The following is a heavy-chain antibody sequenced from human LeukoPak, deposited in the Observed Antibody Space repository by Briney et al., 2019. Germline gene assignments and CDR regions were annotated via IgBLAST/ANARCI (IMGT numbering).Heavy chain of an antibody. D-gene: IGHD6-6*01. CDR1: GFTFSSYG. CDR3: ATSSSSSSWGPTDY. Sequence: GGSLRLSCGVSGFTFSSYGMDWVRQAPGKGLEWVAFIQYDGSNKYYVDSVKGRFTMSRDNSKNTLYLQMSSLRAEDTAVYYCATSSSSSSWGPTDYWGQGTLVTVSS. J-gene: IGHJ4*02. CDR2: IQYDGSNK. V-gene: IGHV3-30*02.